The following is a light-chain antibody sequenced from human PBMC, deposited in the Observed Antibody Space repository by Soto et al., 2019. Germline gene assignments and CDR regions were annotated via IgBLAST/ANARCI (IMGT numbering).Light chain of an antibody. V-gene: IGKV1-5*03. CDR3: QQSYT. J-gene: IGKJ2*01. Sequence: DIQMTQSPSTLSASVGDGVTITCRASQSISSWLAWYQQKPGKAPKLLIYKASSLESGVPSRFSGSGSGTEFTLTISSLQPDDFATYYCQQSYTFGQGTKLEI. CDR1: QSISSW. CDR2: KAS.